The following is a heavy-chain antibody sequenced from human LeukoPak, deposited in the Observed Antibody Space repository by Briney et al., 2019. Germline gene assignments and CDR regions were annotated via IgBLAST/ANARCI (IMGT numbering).Heavy chain of an antibody. CDR3: ARGQYSAHDY. J-gene: IGHJ4*02. CDR1: GDSVSRNSVA. V-gene: IGHV6-1*01. CDR2: TYYRSKWYN. D-gene: IGHD4-11*01. Sequence: SQTLSLTCAISGDSVSRNSVAWNWIRQSPSRGLEWLGRTYYRSKWYNDYAVSVRSRISINPDTSKDQFSLQLNSVTPEDTAVYYCARGQYSAHDYWGQGTLVTVSS.